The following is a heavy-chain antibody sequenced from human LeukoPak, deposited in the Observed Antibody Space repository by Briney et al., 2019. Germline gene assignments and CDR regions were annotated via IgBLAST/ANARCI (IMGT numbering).Heavy chain of an antibody. V-gene: IGHV1-69*05. CDR1: GGTFSSYA. CDR3: ARDQGSLTRSWYTGY. D-gene: IGHD6-13*01. J-gene: IGHJ4*02. Sequence: SSVKVSCKASGGTFSSYAISWVRQAPGQGLEWMGGIIPIFGTANYAQKFQGRVTITTDESTSTAYMELSSLRSEDTAVYFCARDQGSLTRSWYTGYWGQGTQVTVSA. CDR2: IIPIFGTA.